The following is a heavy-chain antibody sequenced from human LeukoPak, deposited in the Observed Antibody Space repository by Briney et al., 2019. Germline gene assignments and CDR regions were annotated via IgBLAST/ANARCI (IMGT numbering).Heavy chain of an antibody. CDR2: IYTSGST. CDR3: AISISSGEQQLVLGFDY. CDR1: GGSISSGSYY. D-gene: IGHD6-13*01. J-gene: IGHJ4*02. V-gene: IGHV4-61*02. Sequence: PSETLSLTCTVSGGSISSGSYYWSWIRQPAGKGLEWIGRIYTSGSTNYNPSLKSRVTISVDTSKNQFSLKLSSVTAADTAVYYCAISISSGEQQLVLGFDYWGQGTLVTVSS.